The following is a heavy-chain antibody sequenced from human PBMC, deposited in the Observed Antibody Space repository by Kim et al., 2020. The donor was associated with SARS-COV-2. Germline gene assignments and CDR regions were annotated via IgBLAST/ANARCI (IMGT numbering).Heavy chain of an antibody. J-gene: IGHJ6*02. CDR2: INHSGST. Sequence: SETLSLTCAVYGGSFSGYYWSWIRQPPGKGLEWIGEINHSGSTNYNPSLKSRVTISVDTSKNQFSLKLSSVTAADTAVYYCARGATVPPGGSSYYGMDVWGQGTTVTVSS. V-gene: IGHV4-34*01. CDR1: GGSFSGYY. CDR3: ARGATVPPGGSSYYGMDV. D-gene: IGHD4-17*01.